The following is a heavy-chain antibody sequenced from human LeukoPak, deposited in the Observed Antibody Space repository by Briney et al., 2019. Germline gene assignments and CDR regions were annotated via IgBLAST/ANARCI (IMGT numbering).Heavy chain of an antibody. CDR2: ISYDGGNK. CDR1: GFTFSSYA. V-gene: IGHV3-30*18. J-gene: IGHJ4*02. D-gene: IGHD3-3*01. Sequence: PGGSLRLSCAVSGFTFSSYAMHWVRQAPGKGLEWVALISYDGGNKYYADSVKGRFTVSRDNSANTLYLQMNSLRAEDTAVYYCAKVGHYHDFDYWGQGTLVTVSS. CDR3: AKVGHYHDFDY.